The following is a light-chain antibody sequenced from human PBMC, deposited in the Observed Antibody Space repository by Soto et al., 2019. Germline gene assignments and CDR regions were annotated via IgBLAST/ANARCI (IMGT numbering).Light chain of an antibody. Sequence: QSALTQPASVSGSPGQSITISCTGSSSDVGAYNYVSWYLQHPGKAPKLLIYGVGNRPSGVSARFSGSKSGDTASLTISGLQDEDEADYYCSSYAGSSTPYVFGTGTKVTVL. V-gene: IGLV2-14*01. CDR1: SSDVGAYNY. CDR3: SSYAGSSTPYV. J-gene: IGLJ1*01. CDR2: GVG.